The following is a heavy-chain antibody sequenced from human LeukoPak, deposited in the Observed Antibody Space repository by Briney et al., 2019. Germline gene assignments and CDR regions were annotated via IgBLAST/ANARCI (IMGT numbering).Heavy chain of an antibody. Sequence: PSETLSLTCTVSGGSISSSSYYWGWIRQPPGKGLEWIGYIYYSGSTNYNPSLKSRVTISVDTSKNQFSLKLSSVTAADTAVYYCARGSSWLDGYWGQGTLVTVSS. CDR1: GGSISSSSYY. CDR3: ARGSSWLDGY. CDR2: IYYSGST. V-gene: IGHV4-61*05. D-gene: IGHD6-13*01. J-gene: IGHJ4*02.